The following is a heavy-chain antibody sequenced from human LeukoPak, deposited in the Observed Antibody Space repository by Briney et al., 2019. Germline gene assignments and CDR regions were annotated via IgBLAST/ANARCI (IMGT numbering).Heavy chain of an antibody. CDR1: GYTFTGYY. CDR2: INPNSGGT. CDR3: ARGHYYGSGSYYPFDY. V-gene: IGHV1-2*02. Sequence: ASVKVSCKASGYTFTGYYMHWVRQAPGQGLEWMGWINPNSGGTNYAQKLQGRVTMTTDTSTSTAYMELRSLRSDDTAVYYCARGHYYGSGSYYPFDYWGQGTLVTVSS. J-gene: IGHJ4*02. D-gene: IGHD3-10*01.